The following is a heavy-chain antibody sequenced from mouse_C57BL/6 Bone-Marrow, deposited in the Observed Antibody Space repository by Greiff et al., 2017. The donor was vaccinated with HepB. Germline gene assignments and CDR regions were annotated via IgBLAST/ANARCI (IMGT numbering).Heavy chain of an antibody. D-gene: IGHD2-4*01. J-gene: IGHJ4*01. CDR3: TRTPYYDYADYYAMDY. CDR1: GFTFSDYY. CDR2: ISNGGGST. Sequence: EVMLVESGGGLVQPGGSLKLSCAASGFTFSDYYMYWVRQTPEKRLEWVAYISNGGGSTYYPDTVKGRFTISRDNAKNTLYLQMSSLKSEDTAMYYCTRTPYYDYADYYAMDYWGQGTSVTVSS. V-gene: IGHV5-12*01.